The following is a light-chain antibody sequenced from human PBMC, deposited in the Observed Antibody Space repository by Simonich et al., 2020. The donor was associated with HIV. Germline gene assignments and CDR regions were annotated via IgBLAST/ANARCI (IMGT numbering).Light chain of an antibody. J-gene: IGKJ4*01. CDR3: QQSYSTPPT. V-gene: IGKV1-39*01. CDR1: QSISSY. CDR2: AAS. Sequence: DIQMTHSPSSLSASVGDIVTITCRASQSISSYLNWYQQKPGKAPKLLIYAASSLQSGVPSRFSGSGSGTDFTLTISCLQSEDFATYYCQQSYSTPPTFGGGTKVEIK.